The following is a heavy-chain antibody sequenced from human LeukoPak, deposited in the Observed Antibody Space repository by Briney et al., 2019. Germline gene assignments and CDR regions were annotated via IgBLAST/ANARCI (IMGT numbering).Heavy chain of an antibody. J-gene: IGHJ4*02. CDR1: GFTFSGYY. V-gene: IGHV3-11*05. Sequence: GGSLRLSCAASGFTFSGYYMSWIRQAPGKGLEWVSYISSSSIYRIYPDSVKGRFTICRDNAKNSLYLQMNSLRAEDTAVYYCARVASSGYHLDYWGQGTLVTVSS. CDR2: ISSSSIYR. CDR3: ARVASSGYHLDY. D-gene: IGHD3-22*01.